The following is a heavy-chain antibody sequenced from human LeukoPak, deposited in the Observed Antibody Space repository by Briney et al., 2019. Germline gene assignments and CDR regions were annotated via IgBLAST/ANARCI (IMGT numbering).Heavy chain of an antibody. CDR2: IYWHDVK. J-gene: IGHJ5*02. Sequence: SGPTLVNPTQTLTLTCTFSGFSLSTSGVGVGWIRQPPGKALEWLALIYWHDVKRYSPSLKSRLTITKDTSKNQVVLTMTNMDPVDTATYYCAHSPLHYYYDSSGYYPNRYNWFDPWGQGTLVTVSS. D-gene: IGHD3-22*01. CDR1: GFSLSTSGVG. V-gene: IGHV2-5*01. CDR3: AHSPLHYYYDSSGYYPNRYNWFDP.